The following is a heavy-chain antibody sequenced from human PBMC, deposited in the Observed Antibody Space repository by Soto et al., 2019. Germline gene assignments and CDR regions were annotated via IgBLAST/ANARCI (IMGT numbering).Heavy chain of an antibody. CDR3: ARHDPYSGYGPYYFDY. D-gene: IGHD5-12*01. Sequence: SETMSLAFAVSGCCIRSWSYYWGWIRQPPGKGLEWIGSIYYSGSTYYNPSLKSRVTISVDTSKNQFSLKLSSVTAADTAVYYCARHDPYSGYGPYYFDYWGQGTLVTVSS. J-gene: IGHJ4*02. V-gene: IGHV4-39*01. CDR2: IYYSGST. CDR1: GCCIRSWSYY.